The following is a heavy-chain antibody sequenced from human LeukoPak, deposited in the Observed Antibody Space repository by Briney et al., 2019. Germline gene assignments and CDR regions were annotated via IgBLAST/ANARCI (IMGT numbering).Heavy chain of an antibody. CDR1: GFTFSNYA. V-gene: IGHV3-23*01. CDR3: ARDPNGNYVGAFDFQR. Sequence: GGSLRLSCAASGFTFSNYALTWVRQAPGRGLEWVSSISGVGPYYADSVKGSFSISRDNYKNTLYLQMSSLRAEDTAVYYCARDPNGNYVGAFDFQRWGQGTLVTVSP. CDR2: ISGVGP. D-gene: IGHD4-17*01. J-gene: IGHJ1*01.